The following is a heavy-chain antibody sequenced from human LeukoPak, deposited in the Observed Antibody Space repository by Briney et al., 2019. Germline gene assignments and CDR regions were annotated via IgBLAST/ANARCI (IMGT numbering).Heavy chain of an antibody. D-gene: IGHD2-2*01. CDR3: ARGGSMDYAFDI. V-gene: IGHV4-61*02. CDR2: IYTSGST. CDR1: GGSISSGSYY. Sequence: SQTLSLTCTVSGGSISSGSYYWSWIRQPAGKGLEWIGRIYTSGSTNYNPSPKSRVTISVDTSKNQFSLKLSSVTAADTAVYYCARGGSMDYAFDIWGQGTMVTVSS. J-gene: IGHJ3*02.